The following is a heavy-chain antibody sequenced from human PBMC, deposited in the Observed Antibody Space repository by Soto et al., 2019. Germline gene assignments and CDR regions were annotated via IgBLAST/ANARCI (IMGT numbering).Heavy chain of an antibody. CDR2: INPDNGNT. CDR1: GYTFTRYT. D-gene: IGHD2-15*01. J-gene: IGHJ5*02. CDR3: ARGIATGQLDP. Sequence: ASVKVSCKASGYTFTRYTMNWVRQAPGQRLEWMGWINPDNGNTKSSQKFQARVIITRDTSASTDYRDLSSLRSEDTAVYYCARGIATGQLDPWGQGTLVTVSS. V-gene: IGHV1-3*01.